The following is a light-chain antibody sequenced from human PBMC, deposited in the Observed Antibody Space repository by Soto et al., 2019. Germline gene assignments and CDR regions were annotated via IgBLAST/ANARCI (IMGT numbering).Light chain of an antibody. CDR2: GAS. Sequence: IVLTQSPGTLSLSPGERATLSCRASQSVSSSYLACYQQKPGQAPRLLIYGASSRATGIPDRFSGSGSGTDFTLTISRLEPEDFAVYYRQQRSNWPLTFGGGTKVDIK. V-gene: IGKV3D-20*02. CDR1: QSVSSSY. J-gene: IGKJ4*01. CDR3: QQRSNWPLT.